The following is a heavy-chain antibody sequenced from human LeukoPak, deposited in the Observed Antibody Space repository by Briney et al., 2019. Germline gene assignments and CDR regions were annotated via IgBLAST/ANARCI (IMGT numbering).Heavy chain of an antibody. V-gene: IGHV1-3*01. Sequence: ASVKVSCKASGYTFTSCAMHWVRQAPGQRLGWMGWINAGNGNTKYSQKFQGRVTITRDTSASTAYMELSSLRSEDTAVYYCAMGRDGYNYDFDYWGQGTLVTVSS. CDR2: INAGNGNT. D-gene: IGHD5-24*01. CDR1: GYTFTSCA. J-gene: IGHJ4*02. CDR3: AMGRDGYNYDFDY.